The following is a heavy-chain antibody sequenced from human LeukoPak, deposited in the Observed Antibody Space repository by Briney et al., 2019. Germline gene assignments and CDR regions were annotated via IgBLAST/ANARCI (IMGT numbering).Heavy chain of an antibody. CDR2: ISAYNGNT. CDR3: ARFISGSYDY. Sequence: ASVKVSCKASGYTFISYGISWVRQAPGQGLEWMVWISAYNGNTNYPQKLQGRVTMTTDTSTSTAYMELRSLRSDDTAVYYCARFISGSYDYWGQGTLVTVSS. V-gene: IGHV1-18*01. D-gene: IGHD1-26*01. CDR1: GYTFISYG. J-gene: IGHJ4*02.